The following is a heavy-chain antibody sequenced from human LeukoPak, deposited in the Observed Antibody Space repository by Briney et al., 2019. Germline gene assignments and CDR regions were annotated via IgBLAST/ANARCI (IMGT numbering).Heavy chain of an antibody. CDR2: ISYDGSNK. CDR1: GFTFSSYA. J-gene: IGHJ4*02. D-gene: IGHD5-24*01. Sequence: GGSLRLSCAASGFTFSSYAMHWVRQAPGKGLEWVAVISYDGSNKYYADSVKGRFTISRDNSKNTLYLQMNSLRAEDTAVYYCARELNVEMATHGGGDYWGQGTLVTVSS. CDR3: ARELNVEMATHGGGDY. V-gene: IGHV3-30*14.